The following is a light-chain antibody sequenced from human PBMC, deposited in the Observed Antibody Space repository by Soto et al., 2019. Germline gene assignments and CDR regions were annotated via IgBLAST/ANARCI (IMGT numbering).Light chain of an antibody. CDR2: VAS. CDR3: QQYNNWPRT. Sequence: EIVMTQSPATLSVSPGERATLSCRASQSVSSNLAWYQHKPGQAPRLLIYVASTRATGIPARFSGSGSGTEFTLTISSLQSEDFAVYFCQQYNNWPRTFGQGTRVEVK. J-gene: IGKJ1*01. CDR1: QSVSSN. V-gene: IGKV3-15*01.